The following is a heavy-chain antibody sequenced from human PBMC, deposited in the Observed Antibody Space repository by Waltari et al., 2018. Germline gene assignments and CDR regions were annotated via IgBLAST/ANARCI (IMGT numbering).Heavy chain of an antibody. D-gene: IGHD3-16*02. J-gene: IGHJ4*02. Sequence: QVQLQESGPGLVKPSETLSLTCTVSGGSISSSLYYWGWIRQPPGKGLEWIGNMYYSGTTAYNPSLKSRVSISADTSKNQFSLKLNSVTAADTAIYYCERDRYGEVGGDWGQGTLVTVSS. CDR1: GGSISSSLYY. V-gene: IGHV4-39*07. CDR3: ERDRYGEVGGD. CDR2: MYYSGTT.